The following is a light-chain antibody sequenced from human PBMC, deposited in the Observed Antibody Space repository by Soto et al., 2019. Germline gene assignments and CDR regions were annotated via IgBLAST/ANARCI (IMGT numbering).Light chain of an antibody. CDR3: QQYLTTPLT. V-gene: IGKV4-1*01. CDR2: WAS. CDR1: QSLLYSSNDKTY. J-gene: IGKJ4*01. Sequence: DIVMTQSPHSLAVSLGARATINCKSSQSLLYSSNDKTYLAWYQQKAGQPPKLLIYWASTRQSGVPDRFSGSGSGADFTLTISSLQAEDVAVYYCQQYLTTPLTFGGGTKVDIK.